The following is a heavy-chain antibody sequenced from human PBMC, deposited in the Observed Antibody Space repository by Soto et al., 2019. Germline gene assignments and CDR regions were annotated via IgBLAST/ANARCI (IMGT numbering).Heavy chain of an antibody. D-gene: IGHD6-13*01. CDR1: GFTFSSYS. Sequence: VGSLSLSCAGSGFTFSSYSMNWVRQAPWKGLELVSSISSSSRYIYYADSVKGRFTISRDNAKNSLYLQMHSLRAEDTAVYYCSRDYIYRDSSSWYFDYWGQGTLVTVSS. J-gene: IGHJ4*02. V-gene: IGHV3-21*01. CDR3: SRDYIYRDSSSWYFDY. CDR2: ISSSSRYI.